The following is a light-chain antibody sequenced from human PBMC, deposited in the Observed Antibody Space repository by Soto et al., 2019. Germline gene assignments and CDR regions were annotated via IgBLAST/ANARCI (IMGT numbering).Light chain of an antibody. CDR2: WAS. CDR1: QSVSNY. Sequence: DIVMTQSPDSLAVSLGERATINCKSSQSVSNYLTWYQQKPGQPPKLLIYWASTRESGVPDRFSGSGSGTDFTLTISSLQAEDVAVYYCQQFYSSPFAFGPWTKVDLK. J-gene: IGKJ3*01. V-gene: IGKV4-1*01. CDR3: QQFYSSPFA.